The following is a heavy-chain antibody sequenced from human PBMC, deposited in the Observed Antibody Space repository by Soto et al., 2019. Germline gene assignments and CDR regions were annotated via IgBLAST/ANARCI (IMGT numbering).Heavy chain of an antibody. V-gene: IGHV4-34*01. CDR3: ARGRGRGAAAVYCYYGMGV. D-gene: IGHD6-13*01. CDR2: INHSGST. CDR1: GGSFSGYY. Sequence: PSETLSLTCAVYGGSFSGYYWSWIRQPPGKELEWIGEINHSGSTNYHPSLKSRVTISVDTSKNQFSLRLSSVTAADTAVYYCARGRGRGAAAVYCYYGMGVWGQGTTVTVSS. J-gene: IGHJ6*02.